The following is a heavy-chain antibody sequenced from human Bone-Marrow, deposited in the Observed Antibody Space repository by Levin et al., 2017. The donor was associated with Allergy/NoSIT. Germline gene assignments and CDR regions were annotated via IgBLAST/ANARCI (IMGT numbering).Heavy chain of an antibody. CDR2: ISYDGSNK. J-gene: IGHJ4*02. Sequence: GESLKISCAASGFTFSSYAMHWVRQAPGKGLEWVAVISYDGSNKYYADSVKGRFTISRDNSKNTLYLQMNSLRAEDTAVYYCARAGPLGYCSSTSCYGGGFDYWGQGTLVTVSS. CDR3: ARAGPLGYCSSTSCYGGGFDY. D-gene: IGHD2-2*01. V-gene: IGHV3-30-3*01. CDR1: GFTFSSYA.